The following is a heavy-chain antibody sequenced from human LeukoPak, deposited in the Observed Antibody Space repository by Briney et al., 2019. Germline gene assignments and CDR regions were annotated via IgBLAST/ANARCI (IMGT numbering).Heavy chain of an antibody. V-gene: IGHV4-39*07. CDR1: GGSISSSSYY. Sequence: SETLSLTCTVSGGSISSSSYYWGWIRQPPGKGLEWIGSIYYSGSTYYNPSLKSRVTISVDTSKNQFSLKLSSVTAADTAVYYCAVILDYHHWGQGTLVTVSS. CDR3: AVILDYHH. J-gene: IGHJ5*02. CDR2: IYYSGST. D-gene: IGHD4/OR15-4a*01.